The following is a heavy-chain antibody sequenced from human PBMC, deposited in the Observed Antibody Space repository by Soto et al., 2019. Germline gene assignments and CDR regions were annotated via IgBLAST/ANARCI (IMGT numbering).Heavy chain of an antibody. D-gene: IGHD2-8*01. CDR3: TRDDVHFNGDRYYGVPMDV. V-gene: IGHV3-66*01. J-gene: IGHJ6*04. CDR2: IQSGGTT. CDR1: GFSVSSKY. Sequence: EVQLVESGGDLVQPGGSLRLSCAASGFSVSSKYTSWVRQAPGKGLEWVSLIQSGGTTYYAGSVKGRFTISRDYSENTLFLQMNRLRVEDTAVYSCTRDDVHFNGDRYYGVPMDVWGKGPTVTVSA.